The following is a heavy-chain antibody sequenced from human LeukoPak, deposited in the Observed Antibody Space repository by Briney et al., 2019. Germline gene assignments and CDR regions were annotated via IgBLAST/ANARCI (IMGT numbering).Heavy chain of an antibody. V-gene: IGHV3-30*18. J-gene: IGHJ4*02. D-gene: IGHD2-21*02. CDR3: AKDRVVVTAILGYFDY. Sequence: PGRSLRLSCAASGFTVSSYGMHWVRQAPGKGLGWVAVISYDGSNKYYADSVKGRFTISRDNSKNTLYLQMNSLRAEDTAVYYCAKDRVVVTAILGYFDYCGQGTLVTVSS. CDR1: GFTVSSYG. CDR2: ISYDGSNK.